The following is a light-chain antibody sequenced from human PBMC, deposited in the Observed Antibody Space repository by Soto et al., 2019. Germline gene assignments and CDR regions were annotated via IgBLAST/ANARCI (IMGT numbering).Light chain of an antibody. CDR1: QSISNW. CDR2: DAS. V-gene: IGKV1-5*01. Sequence: IQVTQSPSTLSASVGDRVTITCRASQSISNWLAWYQQKPGKAPKLLIYDASSLESGVPSRFSGSGSGTEFTLTISSLQPDDFATYYCQQYDNYPLTFGGGTKVDIK. CDR3: QQYDNYPLT. J-gene: IGKJ4*01.